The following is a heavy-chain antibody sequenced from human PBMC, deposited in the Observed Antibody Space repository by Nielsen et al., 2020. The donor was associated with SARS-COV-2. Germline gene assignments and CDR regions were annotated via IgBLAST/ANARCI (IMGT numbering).Heavy chain of an antibody. D-gene: IGHD2-21*01. Sequence: ASVKVSCKVSGYTLTELSMHWVRQAPGKGLEWMGGFDPEDGETIYAQKFQGRVTMTRNTSISTAYMELSSLRSEDTAVYYCARAPALWKMRRNNWFDPWGQGTLVTVSS. V-gene: IGHV1-24*01. CDR1: GYTLTELS. CDR3: ARAPALWKMRRNNWFDP. CDR2: FDPEDGET. J-gene: IGHJ5*02.